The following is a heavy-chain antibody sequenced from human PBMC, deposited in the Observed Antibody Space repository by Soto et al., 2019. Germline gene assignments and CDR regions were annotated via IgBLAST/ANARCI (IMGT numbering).Heavy chain of an antibody. J-gene: IGHJ4*02. CDR1: GYTFTSYG. D-gene: IGHD1-1*01. V-gene: IGHV1-18*01. CDR2: ISAHNGNT. CDR3: ARGRYGDY. Sequence: QVHLVQSGAEVKQPGASVKVSCKASGYTFTSYGITWVRQAPGKGLEWMGWISAHNGNTVYAQKLQGRVIVTRDTSTSTAYMELRSLRSDDTAVYYCARGRYGDYWGQGALVTVSS.